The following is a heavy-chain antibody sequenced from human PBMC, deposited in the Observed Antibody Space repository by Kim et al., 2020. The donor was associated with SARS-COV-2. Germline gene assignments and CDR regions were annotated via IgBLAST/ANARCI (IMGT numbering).Heavy chain of an antibody. V-gene: IGHV1-2*04. J-gene: IGHJ3*02. CDR2: INPNSGGT. CDR1: GYTFTGYY. D-gene: IGHD6-13*01. CDR3: ARDLGVAAVSHAFDI. Sequence: ASVKVSCKASGYTFTGYYMHWVRQAPGQGLEWMGWINPNSGGTNYAQKFQGWVTMTRDTSISTAYMELSRLRSDDTAVYYCARDLGVAAVSHAFDIWGQGTMVTVSS.